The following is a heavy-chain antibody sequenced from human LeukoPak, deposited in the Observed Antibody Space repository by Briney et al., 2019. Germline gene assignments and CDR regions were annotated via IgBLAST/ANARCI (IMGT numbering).Heavy chain of an antibody. CDR2: INSDSSIM. D-gene: IGHD3-16*01. Sequence: PGGSLRLSCAASGFTFSSYSMNWVRQAPGKGLGWVSSINSDSSIMYYAESVKGRFTISRDNARNSLYLQMNSLRAEDTAVYYCIRDLFDDYSLDYWGQGALVTVSS. V-gene: IGHV3-21*01. CDR1: GFTFSSYS. CDR3: IRDLFDDYSLDY. J-gene: IGHJ4*02.